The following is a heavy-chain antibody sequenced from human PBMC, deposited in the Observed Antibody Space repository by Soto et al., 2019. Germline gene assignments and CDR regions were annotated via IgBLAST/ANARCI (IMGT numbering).Heavy chain of an antibody. CDR1: GFTVSSNY. J-gene: IGHJ4*02. D-gene: IGHD3-22*01. Sequence: EVQLVESGGGLVQPGGSLRLSCAASGFTVSSNYRSWVRQAPGKGLEWVSVIYSGGSTYYADSVKGRFTISRDNSKNTLYLQMNSLRAEDTAVYYCARSNYDSSGYLVYWGQGTLVTVSS. CDR2: IYSGGST. V-gene: IGHV3-66*01. CDR3: ARSNYDSSGYLVY.